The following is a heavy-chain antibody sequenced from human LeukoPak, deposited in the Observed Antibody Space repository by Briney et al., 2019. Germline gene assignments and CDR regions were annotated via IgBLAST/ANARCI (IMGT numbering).Heavy chain of an antibody. CDR1: GFTFSSYS. V-gene: IGHV3-48*01. D-gene: IGHD3-22*01. CDR2: ISSSSSTI. CDR3: VKDRPNYYGSEGHYYRQNGDS. J-gene: IGHJ5*01. Sequence: QPGGSLRLSCAASGFTFSSYSMNWVRQAPGKGLEWVSYISSSSSTIYYADSVKGRFTISRDNAKNSLYLQMNFLRTDDTAVYYCVKDRPNYYGSEGHYYRQNGDSWGQGTLVTVSS.